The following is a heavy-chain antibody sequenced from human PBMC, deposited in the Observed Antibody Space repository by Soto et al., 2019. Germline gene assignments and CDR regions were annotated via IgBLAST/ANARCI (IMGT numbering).Heavy chain of an antibody. J-gene: IGHJ4*02. D-gene: IGHD5-18*01. CDR2: TIPIIGTT. Sequence: ASVKVSCKASGATLSTHGISWVRQAPGQGLEWMGGTIPIIGTTDYAEKFQGRVKITVDESTTTSYMELSSLRPDDTAVYYCAAGDSSDTGDYWGQGTLVTVSS. CDR3: AAGDSSDTGDY. V-gene: IGHV1-69*13. CDR1: GATLSTHG.